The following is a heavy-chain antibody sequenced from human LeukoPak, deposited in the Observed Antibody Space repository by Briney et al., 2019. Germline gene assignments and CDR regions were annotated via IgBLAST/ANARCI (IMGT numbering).Heavy chain of an antibody. CDR2: ISSSGSTI. J-gene: IGHJ4*02. CDR1: GFTFSDYY. CDR3: ARSITPYYDYGDYDFFDY. V-gene: IGHV3-11*01. D-gene: IGHD4-17*01. Sequence: PGGSLRLSCAASGFTFSDYYMSWIRQAPGRGLEWVSYISSSGSTIYYADSVKGRFTISRDNAKNSLYLQVNSLRAEDTAVYYCARSITPYYDYGDYDFFDYWGQGTLVTVSS.